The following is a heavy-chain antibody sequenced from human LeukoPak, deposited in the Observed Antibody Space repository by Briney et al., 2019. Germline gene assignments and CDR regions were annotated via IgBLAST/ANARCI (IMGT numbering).Heavy chain of an antibody. CDR3: ARGPTGYSSSWFDP. D-gene: IGHD6-13*01. Sequence: GGSLRLSCAASGFTFSSYWMHWVRQAPGKGLVWVSHINSDGSSTSYADSVKGRFTISRDNAKSTLYLQMNSLRAEDTAVYYCARGPTGYSSSWFDPWGQGTLVTVSS. V-gene: IGHV3-74*01. J-gene: IGHJ5*02. CDR1: GFTFSSYW. CDR2: INSDGSST.